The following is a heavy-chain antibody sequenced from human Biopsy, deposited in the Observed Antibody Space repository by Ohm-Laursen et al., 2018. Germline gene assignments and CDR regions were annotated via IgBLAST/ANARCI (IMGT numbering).Heavy chain of an antibody. CDR1: GGSLSNYY. CDR2: IYTSGSS. J-gene: IGHJ3*02. V-gene: IGHV4-4*07. CDR3: ARDYGLELGGLEAFDI. Sequence: GTLSLTCSVSGGSLSNYYWSWIRQPAGKGLEWIGRIYTSGSSNKNPSHMSRVTMSVDTSKTQFSLKVYSVTAADTAVYYCARDYGLELGGLEAFDIWGQGTMVTVSS. D-gene: IGHD1-7*01.